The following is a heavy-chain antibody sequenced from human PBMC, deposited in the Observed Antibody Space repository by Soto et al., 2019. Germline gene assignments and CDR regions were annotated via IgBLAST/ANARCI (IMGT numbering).Heavy chain of an antibody. D-gene: IGHD2-21*02. CDR2: INHSGST. Sequence: PSETLSLTCAVYGGSFSGYYWSWIRQPPGKGLEWIVEINHSGSTNYNPSLKSRVTISVDTSKNQFSLKLNSVTAADTAVYYCARDLWGYCGTDCYPLDVWGQGTTVTVS. V-gene: IGHV4-34*01. CDR3: ARDLWGYCGTDCYPLDV. J-gene: IGHJ6*02. CDR1: GGSFSGYY.